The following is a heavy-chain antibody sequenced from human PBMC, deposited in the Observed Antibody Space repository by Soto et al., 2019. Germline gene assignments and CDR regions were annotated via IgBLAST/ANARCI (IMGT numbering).Heavy chain of an antibody. CDR3: ALGSGSAFDY. V-gene: IGHV4-59*01. CDR2: IYYSGST. D-gene: IGHD3-10*01. CDR1: GGSISSYY. Sequence: SETLSLTCTVSGGSISSYYWSWIRQPPGKGLEWIGYIYYSGSTNYNPSLKSRVTISVDTSKNQFSLKLSSVTAADTAVYYCALGSGSAFDYWGQGTLVTVSS. J-gene: IGHJ4*02.